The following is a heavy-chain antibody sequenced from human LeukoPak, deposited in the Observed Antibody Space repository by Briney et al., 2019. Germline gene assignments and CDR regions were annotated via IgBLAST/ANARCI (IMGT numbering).Heavy chain of an antibody. V-gene: IGHV3-74*01. Sequence: PGGSLRLSCAASGFTFSSYWMHWVRQAPGKGLVWVSRVKSDGSSTNYADSVKGRFTISRDSSKNTLYLQMNSLRAEDTAVYYCAILTNYYDSGRYYSLPNFFDYWGQGTLVTVSS. CDR2: VKSDGSST. D-gene: IGHD3-22*01. J-gene: IGHJ4*02. CDR1: GFTFSSYW. CDR3: AILTNYYDSGRYYSLPNFFDY.